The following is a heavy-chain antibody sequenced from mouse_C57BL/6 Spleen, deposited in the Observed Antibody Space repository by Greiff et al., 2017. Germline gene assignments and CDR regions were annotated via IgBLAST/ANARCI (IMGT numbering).Heavy chain of an antibody. CDR1: GFTFSSYA. Sequence: EVQLVESGGGLVKPGGSLKLSCAASGFTFSSYAMSWVRQTPEKRLEWVATISDGGSYTYYPDNVKGRFTISRDNAKNTLYLQMSHLKSEDTAMYYCARDKEDAMDYWGQGTSVTVSS. CDR3: ARDKEDAMDY. V-gene: IGHV5-4*01. J-gene: IGHJ4*01. CDR2: ISDGGSYT.